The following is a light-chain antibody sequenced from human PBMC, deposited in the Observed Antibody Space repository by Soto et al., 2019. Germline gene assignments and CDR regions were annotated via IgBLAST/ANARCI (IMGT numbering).Light chain of an antibody. J-gene: IGKJ1*01. CDR3: QQHSHWPPWT. Sequence: EIVLTQSPGTLSLSPGERATLSCRASQSVRNNYLAWYQPKPGQAPRLLIYDASSRATGIPDRFSGGGSGTDFTLTISNLEPEDFAVYYCQQHSHWPPWTFGQGTKGDIK. CDR2: DAS. CDR1: QSVRNNY. V-gene: IGKV3D-20*02.